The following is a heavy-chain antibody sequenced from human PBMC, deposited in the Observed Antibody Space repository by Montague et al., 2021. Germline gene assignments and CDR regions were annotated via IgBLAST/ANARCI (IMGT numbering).Heavy chain of an antibody. V-gene: IGHV4-4*02. CDR2: IYHSGST. Sequence: SETLFLTCAVSGGSISSNNWWSWDRQPPGKGLEWVGEIYHSGSTNYNPSLKSRVTISVDKSKNQFSLKLKYVTAADTAVYYCARGDSSGWNPLFDNWGQGTLVTVSS. CDR1: GGSISSNNW. CDR3: ARGDSSGWNPLFDN. D-gene: IGHD6-19*01. J-gene: IGHJ4*02.